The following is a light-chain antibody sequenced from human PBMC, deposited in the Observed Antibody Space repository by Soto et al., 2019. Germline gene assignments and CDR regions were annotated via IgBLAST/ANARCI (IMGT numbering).Light chain of an antibody. CDR2: AAS. CDR1: QTIDVY. CDR3: QQSYMTPRT. J-gene: IGKJ1*01. V-gene: IGKV1-39*01. Sequence: DILMTHSPSSLSASVGDRVSITCRASQTIDVYLNWYLQKPGRAPQLLIYAASKLQGGVPSRFSGSGSGTDFTLTISSLQPDDSGTYFCQQSYMTPRTFGQGTKVDIK.